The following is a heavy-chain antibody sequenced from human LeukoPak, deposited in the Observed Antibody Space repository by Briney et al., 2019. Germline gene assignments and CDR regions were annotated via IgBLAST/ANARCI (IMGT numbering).Heavy chain of an antibody. J-gene: IGHJ4*02. D-gene: IGHD5-18*01. CDR2: ISGSGDDT. CDR3: AKARYSYGYWCDY. CDR1: GFTFSSHW. V-gene: IGHV3-23*01. Sequence: GGSLRLSCGASGFTFSSHWMSWVRQAPGKGLEWVSSISGSGDDTYYADSVKGRFTISRDNSKNTLYLQMNSLRAEDTAVYYCAKARYSYGYWCDYWGQGTLVTVSS.